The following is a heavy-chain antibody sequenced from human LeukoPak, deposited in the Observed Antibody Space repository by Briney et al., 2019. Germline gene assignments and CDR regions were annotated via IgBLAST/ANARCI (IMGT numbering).Heavy chain of an antibody. CDR3: SRSRPKFKDFDY. V-gene: IGHV3-30*03. CDR2: ISSDGSTK. CDR1: GFTFSSYG. Sequence: GGSLRLSCAASGFTFSSYGMHWVRQAPGKGLDWVALISSDGSTKYYADSVKGRFTISRDNSKNTLYLQMSSLRAEDTAVYYCSRSRPKFKDFDYWGQGTLVTVSS. J-gene: IGHJ4*02.